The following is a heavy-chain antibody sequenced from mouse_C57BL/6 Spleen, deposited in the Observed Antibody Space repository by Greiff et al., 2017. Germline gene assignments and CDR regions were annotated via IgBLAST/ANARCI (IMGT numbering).Heavy chain of an antibody. CDR2: ISYSGST. V-gene: IGHV3-1*01. CDR1: GYSITSGYD. CDR3: AREGDYGRYWYFDV. D-gene: IGHD2-4*01. J-gene: IGHJ1*03. Sequence: EVKLMESGPGMVKPSQSLSLTCTVTGYSITSGYDWHWLRHFPGNKLEWMGYISYSGSTNYNPSLKSRISITHDTSKNHFFLKLKSGTTEDTATYYWAREGDYGRYWYFDVWGTGTTVTVSS.